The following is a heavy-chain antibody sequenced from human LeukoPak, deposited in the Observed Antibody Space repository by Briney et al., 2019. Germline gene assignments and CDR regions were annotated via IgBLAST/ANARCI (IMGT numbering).Heavy chain of an antibody. Sequence: PGGSLRLSCAASGFPFSDYAVSWVRQAPGKGLEWVSVTGGGGDIFYADSVKGRFAISRDNSKNTLYLQMNSLRAEDTAVYYCARVGSGYSSSWYENYYYGMDVWGKGTTVTVSS. CDR1: GFPFSDYA. CDR2: TGGGGDI. J-gene: IGHJ6*04. D-gene: IGHD6-13*01. V-gene: IGHV3-23*01. CDR3: ARVGSGYSSSWYENYYYGMDV.